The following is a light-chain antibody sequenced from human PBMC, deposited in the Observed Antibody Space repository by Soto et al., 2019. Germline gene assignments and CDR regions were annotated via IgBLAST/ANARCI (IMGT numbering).Light chain of an antibody. V-gene: IGKV1-5*03. CDR2: RSS. J-gene: IGKJ1*01. CDR3: HKYYLYAT. Sequence: DIQMTQSPSTLSASVGDRVTITCRASQTISNYLTWYQQRPGKAPKLLIYRSSILQNGVPSRFSGSGSGTEFTLTISILQPDFPATYYFHKYYLYATFGQGTRVEI. CDR1: QTISNY.